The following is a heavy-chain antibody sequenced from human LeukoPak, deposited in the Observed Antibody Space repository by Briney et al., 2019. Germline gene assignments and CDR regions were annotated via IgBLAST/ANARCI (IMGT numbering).Heavy chain of an antibody. CDR3: ASVSVWELATHPGGSFDY. CDR1: GGLISRIEYY. D-gene: IGHD1-26*01. J-gene: IGHJ4*02. Sequence: SETLSLTCTVSGGLISRIEYYWSWIRQSPVKGLEWLGHIYHTGTTLYSPHLNNRLTVSVDSSRNQFSLTLNSVAAADTAVYYCASVSVWELATHPGGSFDYWGRGILVTVSS. CDR2: IYHTGTT. V-gene: IGHV4-30-4*01.